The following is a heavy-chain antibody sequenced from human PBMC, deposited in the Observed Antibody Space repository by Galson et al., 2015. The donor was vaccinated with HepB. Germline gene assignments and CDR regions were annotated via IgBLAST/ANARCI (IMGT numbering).Heavy chain of an antibody. CDR1: GFTFSSYA. D-gene: IGHD3-22*01. CDR2: ISGSGGST. J-gene: IGHJ4*02. CDR3: IYSSGYDYYFDY. Sequence: SLRLSCAASGFTFSSYAMRWVRQAPGKGLEWVSAISGSGGSTYYADSVKGRFTISRDNSKNTLYLQMNSLRAEDTAVYYCIYSSGYDYYFDYWGQGTLVTVSS. V-gene: IGHV3-23*01.